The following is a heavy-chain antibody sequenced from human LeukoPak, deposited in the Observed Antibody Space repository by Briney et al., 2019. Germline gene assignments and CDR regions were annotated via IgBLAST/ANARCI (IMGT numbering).Heavy chain of an antibody. J-gene: IGHJ4*02. V-gene: IGHV1-18*01. CDR3: ARTDPAARNFDY. CDR1: GYTFTSYG. CDR2: ISAYNGNT. Sequence: ASVKVSCKASGYTFTSYGISWVRQAPGEGLEWMGWISAYNGNTNYAQKLQGRVTMTTDTSTSTAYMELRSLRSDDTAVYYCARTDPAARNFDYWGQGTLVTVSS. D-gene: IGHD6-25*01.